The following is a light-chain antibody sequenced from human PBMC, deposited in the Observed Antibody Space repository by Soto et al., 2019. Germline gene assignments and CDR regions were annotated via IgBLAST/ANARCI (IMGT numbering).Light chain of an antibody. J-gene: IGKJ1*01. CDR1: LRIRND. CDR2: AAS. V-gene: IGKV1-17*01. Sequence: DIQMTQSPSSLSASVGDRVTITCRASLRIRNDLGWYQHKPGKAPKRLIYAASSLQSGVPSRFSGSGSWTEFTLTISSLQPEDCATYYCLQHDSYPWTFGQGNKVEFK. CDR3: LQHDSYPWT.